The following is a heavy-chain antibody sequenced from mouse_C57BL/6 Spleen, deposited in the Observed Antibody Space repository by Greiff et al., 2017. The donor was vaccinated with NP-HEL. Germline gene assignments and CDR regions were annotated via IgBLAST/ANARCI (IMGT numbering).Heavy chain of an antibody. V-gene: IGHV1-64*01. CDR1: GYTFTSYW. J-gene: IGHJ4*01. Sequence: QVQLQQSGAELVKPGASVKLSCKASGYTFTSYWMHWVKQRPGQGLEWIGMIHPNSGSTNYNEKFKSKATLTVDKSSSTAYMQLSSLTSEDSAVYSCARYYGNLYAMDYWGQGTSVTVSS. D-gene: IGHD2-1*01. CDR3: ARYYGNLYAMDY. CDR2: IHPNSGST.